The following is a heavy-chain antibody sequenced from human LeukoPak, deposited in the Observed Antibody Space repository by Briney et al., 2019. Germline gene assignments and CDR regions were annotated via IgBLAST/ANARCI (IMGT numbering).Heavy chain of an antibody. J-gene: IGHJ4*02. CDR2: IYYSGST. Sequence: SETLSLTCTVSGGSISSSSYYWGWIRQPPGKGLEWIGSIYYSGSTYYNPSLKSRVTISVDTSKNQFSLKLSSVTAEDTAVYHCARDLRAAAGKDYWGQGTLVTVSS. CDR1: GGSISSSSYY. CDR3: ARDLRAAAGKDY. D-gene: IGHD6-13*01. V-gene: IGHV4-39*07.